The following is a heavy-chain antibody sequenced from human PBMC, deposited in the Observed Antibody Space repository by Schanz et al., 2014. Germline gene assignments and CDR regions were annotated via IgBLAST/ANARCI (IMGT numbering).Heavy chain of an antibody. CDR1: GFTFSSYS. CDR3: VRERTNYGGNSYFFDH. Sequence: DVHLLESGGGLVQPGGSLRLSCAASGFTFSSYSMNWVRQAPGKGLEWVSYISSSSSTRYYADSVKGRFTMSRDNAKNSVYLQMNGLRVEDTAVYYCVRERTNYGGNSYFFDHWGQGTLVTVSS. J-gene: IGHJ4*02. V-gene: IGHV3-48*01. D-gene: IGHD2-21*02. CDR2: ISSSSSTR.